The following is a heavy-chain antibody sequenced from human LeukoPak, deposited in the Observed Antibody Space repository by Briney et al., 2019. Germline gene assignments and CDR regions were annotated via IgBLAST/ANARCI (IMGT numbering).Heavy chain of an antibody. J-gene: IGHJ3*02. CDR2: VSDSGDAT. D-gene: IGHD3-9*01. Sequence: PGGSLRLSCAASGFTFRSYAMSWVRQPPGKGLEWVSAVSDSGDATRYADSVKGRFTISRDNAKNSLYLQMNSLRAEDTAVYYCAREASYYDILTGYYKGGDAFDIWGQGTMVTVSS. V-gene: IGHV3-23*01. CDR1: GFTFRSYA. CDR3: AREASYYDILTGYYKGGDAFDI.